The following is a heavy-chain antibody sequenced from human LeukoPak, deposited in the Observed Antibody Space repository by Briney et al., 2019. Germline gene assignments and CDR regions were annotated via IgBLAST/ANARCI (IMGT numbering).Heavy chain of an antibody. Sequence: GGSLRLSCVGSGFTFRSHAMSWVRQAPEKGLEFVSGIYENGGTTYYADSVKGRFSISRDNSKNTLYLQMNSLRAEDTAVYYCARPLGTITAGLFGHWGQGSLVTVSS. V-gene: IGHV3-23*01. D-gene: IGHD1-14*01. J-gene: IGHJ4*02. CDR3: ARPLGTITAGLFGH. CDR2: IYENGGTT. CDR1: GFTFRSHA.